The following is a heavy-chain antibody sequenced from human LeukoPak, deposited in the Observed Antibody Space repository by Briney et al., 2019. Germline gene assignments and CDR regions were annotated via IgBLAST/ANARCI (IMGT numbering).Heavy chain of an antibody. D-gene: IGHD3-22*01. CDR1: GVTFSSYA. J-gene: IGHJ4*02. Sequence: GGSLRLSCAASGVTFSSYAMSWVRQAPGKGLEWVSAISGSGGSTYYADSAKGRFTISRDNSKNTLYLQMNSLRAEDTAVYYCAKGRYYYDSSGYYGPYYFDYWGQGTLVTVSS. CDR3: AKGRYYYDSSGYYGPYYFDY. V-gene: IGHV3-23*01. CDR2: ISGSGGST.